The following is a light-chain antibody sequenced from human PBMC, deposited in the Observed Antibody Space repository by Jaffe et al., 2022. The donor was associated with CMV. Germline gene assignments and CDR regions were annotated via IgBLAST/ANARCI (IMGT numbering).Light chain of an antibody. V-gene: IGLV3-19*01. CDR3: NSRDSSGNHWL. J-gene: IGLJ3*02. CDR1: SLRTYY. CDR2: GKN. Sequence: SSELTQDPAVSVALGQTVSITCQGDSLRTYYAGWYQQRPGQAPVLVIYGKNNRPSGIPDRFSGSSSGNTASLTITGAQAEDEADYYCNSRDSSGNHWLFGGGTKLTVL.